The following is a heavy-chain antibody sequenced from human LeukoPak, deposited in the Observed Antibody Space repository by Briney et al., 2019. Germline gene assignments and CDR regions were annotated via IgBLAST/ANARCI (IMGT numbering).Heavy chain of an antibody. CDR3: AKGAVPAANLESFDY. J-gene: IGHJ4*02. CDR2: ISWNSGSI. V-gene: IGHV3-9*01. CDR1: GFTFSSYG. D-gene: IGHD2-2*01. Sequence: GGSLRLSCAASGFTFSSYGMHWVRQAPGKGLEWVSGISWNSGSIGYADSVKGRFTISRDNAKNSLYLQMNSLRAEDTALYYCAKGAVPAANLESFDYWGQGTLVTVSS.